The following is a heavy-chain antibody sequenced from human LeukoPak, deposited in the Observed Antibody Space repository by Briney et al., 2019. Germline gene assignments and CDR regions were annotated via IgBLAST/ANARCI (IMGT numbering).Heavy chain of an antibody. J-gene: IGHJ5*02. CDR2: IYPGDSDT. CDR1: GYSFTNYW. CDR3: ARRGGNYYDSSGLRPDWFDP. Sequence: GESLKISCEGSGYSFTNYWIGWVRQMPGKGLEWMGIIYPGDSDTRYSPSFQGQVTISADKSISTAYLQWSSLKASDTAMYYCARRGGNYYDSSGLRPDWFDPWGQGTLVTVSS. D-gene: IGHD3-22*01. V-gene: IGHV5-51*01.